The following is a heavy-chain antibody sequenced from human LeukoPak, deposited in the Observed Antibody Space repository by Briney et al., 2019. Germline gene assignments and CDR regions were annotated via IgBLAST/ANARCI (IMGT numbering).Heavy chain of an antibody. CDR1: GGSISSGSYY. D-gene: IGHD6-19*01. CDR2: IYTGGST. V-gene: IGHV4-61*02. J-gene: IGHJ4*02. Sequence: SQTLSLTCTVSGGSISSGSYYWSWIRQPAGKGLEWIGRIYTGGSTNYNPSLKSRVTISVDTSKNQFSLKLSSVTAADTAVYYCASLGYSSGWYDDYWGQGTLVTVSS. CDR3: ASLGYSSGWYDDY.